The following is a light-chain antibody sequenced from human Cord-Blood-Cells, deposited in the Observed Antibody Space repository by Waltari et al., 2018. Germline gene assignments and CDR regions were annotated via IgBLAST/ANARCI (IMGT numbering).Light chain of an antibody. CDR3: SSYTSSSTVV. V-gene: IGLV2-14*01. J-gene: IGLJ2*01. Sequence: QSALTQPASVSGSPGQSITISCTGPSRDVGGYNYDSWYQQHPGKAPKLMIYEVSTRPSGVSNRFSGSKSGNTASLTISGLQAEDEADYYCSSYTSSSTVVFGGGTKLTVL. CDR2: EVS. CDR1: SRDVGGYNY.